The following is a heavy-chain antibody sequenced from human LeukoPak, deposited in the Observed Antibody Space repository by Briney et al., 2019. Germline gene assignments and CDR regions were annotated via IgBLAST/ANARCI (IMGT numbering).Heavy chain of an antibody. CDR1: GGSISSSY. CDR3: ARDPGYGDLGYYYYYYGMDV. J-gene: IGHJ6*02. V-gene: IGHV4-59*12. CDR2: IYYSGST. D-gene: IGHD4-17*01. Sequence: SETLSLTCTVSGGSISSSYWGWIRQPPGKGLEWIGYIYYSGSTKYNPSLKSRVTISVDTSKNQFSLKLTSVTAADTAVYYCARDPGYGDLGYYYYYYGMDVWGQGTTVTVS.